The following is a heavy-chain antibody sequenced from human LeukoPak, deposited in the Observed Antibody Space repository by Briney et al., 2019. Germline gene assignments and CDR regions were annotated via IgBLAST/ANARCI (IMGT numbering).Heavy chain of an antibody. V-gene: IGHV3-21*01. CDR1: GFTLSSHS. D-gene: IGHD4-11*01. CDR3: ARGYSNYGYTFDM. J-gene: IGHJ3*02. Sequence: GGSLRLSCAASGFTLSSHSMNWVRQAPGRGLEWVSSISSSSSYIYYADSVKGRFTISRDNAKNSLYLQMNSLRAEDTAVYHCARGYSNYGYTFDMWGQGTMVTVSS. CDR2: ISSSSSYI.